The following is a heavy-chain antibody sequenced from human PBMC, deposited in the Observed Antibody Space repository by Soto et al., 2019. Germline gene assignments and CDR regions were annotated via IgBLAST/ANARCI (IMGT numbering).Heavy chain of an antibody. CDR2: ISYDGSNK. CDR3: ASSPPEGRWFDP. Sequence: GGSLRLSCAASGFTFSSYGMHWVRQAPGKGLEWVAVISYDGSNKYYADSVKGRFTISRDNSKNTLYLQLNSLRAEDTAVYYCASSPPEGRWFDPWGQGTLVTVSS. D-gene: IGHD3-10*01. V-gene: IGHV3-30*03. CDR1: GFTFSSYG. J-gene: IGHJ5*02.